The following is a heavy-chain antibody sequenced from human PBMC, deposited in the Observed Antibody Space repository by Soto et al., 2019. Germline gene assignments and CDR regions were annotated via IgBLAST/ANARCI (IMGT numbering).Heavy chain of an antibody. CDR2: VYRTGRT. CDR3: ARDFAYFDS. CDR1: GGSFKSGSYS. D-gene: IGHD3-3*01. J-gene: IGHJ4*02. Sequence: SEALSLTCTVSGGSFKSGSYSWSWIRQPPGKGLEWIGYVYRTGRTSYNPSLKSRVSISMDTSKNQFSLNLDSVTAADTAVYFCARDFAYFDSWGQGTLVTVSS. V-gene: IGHV4-61*01.